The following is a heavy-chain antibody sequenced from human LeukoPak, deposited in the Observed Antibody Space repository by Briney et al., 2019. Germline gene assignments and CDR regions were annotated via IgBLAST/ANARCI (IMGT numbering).Heavy chain of an antibody. CDR2: INHSGST. Sequence: SETLSLTCAVYGGSFSGYYWSWIGQPPGKGLEWIGEINHSGSTNYNPSLKSRVTISIDTSKSQFSLKLSSVTAADTAVYYCAREPYYYDSSGSNAFDLWGQGTMLTVSS. V-gene: IGHV4-34*01. CDR1: GGSFSGYY. D-gene: IGHD3-22*01. CDR3: AREPYYYDSSGSNAFDL. J-gene: IGHJ3*01.